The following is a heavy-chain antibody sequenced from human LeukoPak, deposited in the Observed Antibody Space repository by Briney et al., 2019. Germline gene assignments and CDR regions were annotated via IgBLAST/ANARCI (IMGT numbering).Heavy chain of an antibody. D-gene: IGHD2-2*02. CDR2: ISSSSYI. J-gene: IGHJ6*03. CDR3: ASRVDCSSTSCYTGRVFDYYYYMDV. Sequence: GGSLRLSCAASGFTFSSYSMNWVRQAPGKGLEWVSSISSSSYIYYADSVKGRFTISRDNAKNSLYLQMNSLRAEDTAVYYCASRVDCSSTSCYTGRVFDYYYYMDVWGKGTTVTVSS. V-gene: IGHV3-21*01. CDR1: GFTFSSYS.